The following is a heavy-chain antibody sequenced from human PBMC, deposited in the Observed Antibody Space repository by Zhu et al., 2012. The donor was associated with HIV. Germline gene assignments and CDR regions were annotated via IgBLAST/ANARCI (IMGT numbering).Heavy chain of an antibody. V-gene: IGHV4-39*07. J-gene: IGHJ3*02. CDR1: GGSISSSSYY. CDR3: ARRPHPYANGALDAFDI. Sequence: QVQLQESGPGLVKPSETLSLTCTVSGGSISSSSYYWGWIRQPPGKGLEWIGSIYYSGSTYYNPSLKSRVTISVDTSKNQFSLKLSSVTAADTAVYYCARRPHPYANGALDAFDIWAKGQWSPPLQ. CDR2: IYYSGST. D-gene: IGHD2-2*01.